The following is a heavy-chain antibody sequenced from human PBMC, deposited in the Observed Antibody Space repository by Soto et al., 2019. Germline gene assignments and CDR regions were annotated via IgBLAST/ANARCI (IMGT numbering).Heavy chain of an antibody. J-gene: IGHJ6*02. CDR3: ARAECRNPNCLTAYYSYGLDV. CDR1: GFTFSNFE. D-gene: IGHD1-1*01. Sequence: EVQLVESGGNLVQPGGSLRLSCAASGFTFSNFEMHWVRQAPGKGLEWVSYINTAGSTKYYAEAVKGRCTISRDNARNPLFVQMNSLRAEDTAVYYCARAECRNPNCLTAYYSYGLDVWGQGTTVTVSS. CDR2: INTAGSTK. V-gene: IGHV3-48*03.